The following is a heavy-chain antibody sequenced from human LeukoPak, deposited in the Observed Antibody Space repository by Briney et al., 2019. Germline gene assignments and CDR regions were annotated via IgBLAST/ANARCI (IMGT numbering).Heavy chain of an antibody. CDR2: ISSSSSYI. D-gene: IGHD3-22*01. CDR1: GFTFSSYS. CDR3: ARDGDSSGYYYQWGVFDI. Sequence: PGGSLRLSCAASGFTFSSYSMNWVRQAPGKGLEWVSSISSSSSYIYYADSVKGRFTISRDNAKNSLYLQMNSLRAEDTAVYYCARDGDSSGYYYQWGVFDIWGKGTMVTVS. V-gene: IGHV3-21*01. J-gene: IGHJ3*02.